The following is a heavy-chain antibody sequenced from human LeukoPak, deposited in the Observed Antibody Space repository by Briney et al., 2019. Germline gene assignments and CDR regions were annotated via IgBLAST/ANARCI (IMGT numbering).Heavy chain of an antibody. CDR3: VRQRRNILTGSPYYYYAMEV. V-gene: IGHV5-51*01. J-gene: IGHJ6*02. CDR2: IFPGDSDT. D-gene: IGHD3-9*01. Sequence: GESLQISCRGSGYSFSNSWIGWVRQMPGKGPECMGIIFPGDSDTRYSPSFQGQVTISADKSIRTAYLQWSSLKASDTAMYYCVRQRRNILTGSPYYYYAMEVWGQGTTVTVTS. CDR1: GYSFSNSW.